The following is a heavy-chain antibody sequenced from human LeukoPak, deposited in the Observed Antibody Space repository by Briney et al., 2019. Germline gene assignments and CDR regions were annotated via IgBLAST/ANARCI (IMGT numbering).Heavy chain of an antibody. D-gene: IGHD3-9*01. V-gene: IGHV3-66*01. J-gene: IGHJ4*02. CDR1: GFTVSSNY. CDR3: ATTPLDWFIFDY. CDR2: IYSGGST. Sequence: GGSLRLSCAAPGFTVSSNYMSWVRQAPGKGLEWVSVIYSGGSTYYADSVKGRFTISRDNSKNTPYLQMNSLRAEDTAVYYCATTPLDWFIFDYWGQGTLVTVSS.